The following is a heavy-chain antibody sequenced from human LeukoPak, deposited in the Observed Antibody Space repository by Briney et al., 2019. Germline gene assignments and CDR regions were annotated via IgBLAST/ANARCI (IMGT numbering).Heavy chain of an antibody. J-gene: IGHJ4*02. CDR3: ARSGKIYFDWLLDY. CDR1: GFTFSSYG. Sequence: GALRLSCAASGFTFSSYGMHWVRQAPGKGLEWVAVISYDGSNKYYADSVKGRFTISWDNAKKSLYLQMNSLRAEDTAVYYCARSGKIYFDWLLDYWGQGTLVTVSS. CDR2: ISYDGSNK. D-gene: IGHD3-9*01. V-gene: IGHV3-30*03.